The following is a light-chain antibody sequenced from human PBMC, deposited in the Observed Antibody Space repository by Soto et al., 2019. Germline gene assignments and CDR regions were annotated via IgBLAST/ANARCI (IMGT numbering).Light chain of an antibody. CDR2: EGS. V-gene: IGLV2-23*01. J-gene: IGLJ2*01. CDR1: SSDVGSDNL. Sequence: QSALTQPASVSGSPGQSITISCTGTSSDVGSDNLVSWYQQHPGAAPKLMIYEGSNRPSGVSNRFSASKSGDTASLTISGLQAEDEADYYCCSYAGSSTLVFGGGTKLTVL. CDR3: CSYAGSSTLV.